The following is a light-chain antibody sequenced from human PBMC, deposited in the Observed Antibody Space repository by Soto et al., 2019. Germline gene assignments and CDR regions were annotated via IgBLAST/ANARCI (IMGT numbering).Light chain of an antibody. CDR1: HLFSIN. V-gene: IGKV3-15*01. J-gene: IGKJ5*01. CDR2: GVS. Sequence: EIVRMHSPATLSVSPGEIVTLSFRASHLFSINLAWYQHKPGQAPRLLIYGVSTRDTGVPDRFSGSASGTEFTLTISSLESEDVAVYYCQQCHKWPRITFGPGTRLEIK. CDR3: QQCHKWPRIT.